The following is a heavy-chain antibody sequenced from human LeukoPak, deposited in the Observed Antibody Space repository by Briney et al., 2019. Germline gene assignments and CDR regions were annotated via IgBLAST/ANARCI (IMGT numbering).Heavy chain of an antibody. CDR1: GGSISSSY. Sequence: SETLSLTCTVSGGSISSSYWSWIRQPPGKGLEWIGYIYYSGSTNYNPSLKSRVTISVDTSKNQFSLKVTSVTAADTAVYYCARIRYGSNIYRYYYMDVWGKGTTDIVSS. CDR2: IYYSGST. V-gene: IGHV4-59*01. CDR3: ARIRYGSNIYRYYYMDV. D-gene: IGHD3-10*01. J-gene: IGHJ6*03.